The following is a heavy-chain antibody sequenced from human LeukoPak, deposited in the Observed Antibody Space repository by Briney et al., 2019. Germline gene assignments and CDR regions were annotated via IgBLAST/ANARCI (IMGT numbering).Heavy chain of an antibody. J-gene: IGHJ3*02. V-gene: IGHV3-72*01. D-gene: IGHD3-10*01. CDR1: GFTFSDHY. CDR3: ARGKYYYGSGSYIDAFDI. CDR2: ITSKPNTYT. Sequence: GGSLRLSCAASGFTFSDHYMDWLRQAPGEGLEWVGRITSKPNTYTYYAASVKGRFTISGDDSKNTLYLQMNSLKTEDTAVYYCARGKYYYGSGSYIDAFDIWGQGTMVTVSS.